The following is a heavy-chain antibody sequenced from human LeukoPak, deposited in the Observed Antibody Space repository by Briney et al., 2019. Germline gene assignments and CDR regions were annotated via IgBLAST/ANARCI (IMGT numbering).Heavy chain of an antibody. Sequence: SETLSLTCTVSGGSISSYYWSWIRQPAGKGLEWIGRIYTRGSTNYNPSLKSRVTISVDTSKNQFSLKLSSVTAADTAVYYCAREIVAGLGVSFDIWGQGTMVTVSS. J-gene: IGHJ3*02. CDR2: IYTRGST. CDR3: AREIVAGLGVSFDI. CDR1: GGSISSYY. V-gene: IGHV4-4*07. D-gene: IGHD6-19*01.